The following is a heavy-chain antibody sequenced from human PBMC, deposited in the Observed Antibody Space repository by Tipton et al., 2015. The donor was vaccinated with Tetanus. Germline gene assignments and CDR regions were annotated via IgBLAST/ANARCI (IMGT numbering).Heavy chain of an antibody. V-gene: IGHV3-21*01. Sequence: QLVQSGGGLVQPGGSLRLSCAASALTFSGSWMSWVRQAPGKGLEWVSSISGSSNYINYADSVKGRFTISRANARNSLYLQMNSLRGDDTGVYFCARVHTPGLLGRYPLDYWGQGTLVTVSS. CDR1: ALTFSGSW. CDR2: ISGSSNYI. J-gene: IGHJ4*02. CDR3: ARVHTPGLLGRYPLDY. D-gene: IGHD3-9*01.